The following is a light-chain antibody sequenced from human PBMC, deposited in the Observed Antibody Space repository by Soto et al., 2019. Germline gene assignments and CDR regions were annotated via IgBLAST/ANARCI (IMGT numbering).Light chain of an antibody. J-gene: IGKJ4*02. V-gene: IGKV3-15*01. Sequence: DIVLTQSPATVSVSPGERATLSCRASQSVSSNLAWYQHKVGQAPRLLIYGASTRVNGVPPRFSGSGSGTDFTLTISDFKTEYFGISYGQDYNDRLPPVTCGGGTNVGI. CDR1: QSVSSN. CDR2: GAS. CDR3: QDYNDRLPPVT.